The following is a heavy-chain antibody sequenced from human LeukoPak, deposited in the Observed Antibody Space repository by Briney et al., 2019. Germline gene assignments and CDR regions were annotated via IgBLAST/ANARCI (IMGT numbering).Heavy chain of an antibody. CDR3: ARYSGSYYKGSFDY. D-gene: IGHD1-26*01. CDR1: GFTFSRYW. Sequence: PGGSLRLSCAASGFTFSRYWMSWVRQAPGKGLECVANIKQDGSEKFYVDSVKGRFTTSRDNAKNSLYLQMNSLRAEDTAVYYCARYSGSYYKGSFDYWGQGTLVTVSS. J-gene: IGHJ4*02. CDR2: IKQDGSEK. V-gene: IGHV3-7*01.